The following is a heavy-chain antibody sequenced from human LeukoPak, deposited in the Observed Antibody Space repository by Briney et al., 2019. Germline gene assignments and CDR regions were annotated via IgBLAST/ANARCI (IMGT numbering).Heavy chain of an antibody. CDR3: ARVSRRGYSGYDFRPREFDY. Sequence: SGTLSLTCAVSGGSISSSNWWSWVRQPPGKGLEWIGEINHSGSTNYNPSLKSRVTISVDTSKNQFSLKLSSVTAADTAVYYCARVSRRGYSGYDFRPREFDYWGQGTLVTVSS. V-gene: IGHV4-4*02. CDR2: INHSGST. CDR1: GGSISSSNW. D-gene: IGHD5-12*01. J-gene: IGHJ4*02.